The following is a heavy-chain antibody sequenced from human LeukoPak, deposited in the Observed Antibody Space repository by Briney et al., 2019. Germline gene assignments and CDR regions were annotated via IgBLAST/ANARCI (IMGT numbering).Heavy chain of an antibody. V-gene: IGHV4-4*07. Sequence: SQTLSLTCTVSGGSISSYYWSWIRQPAGKGLEWIGRIYTSGSTNYNPSLKSRVTMSVDTSKNQFSLKLSSVTAADTAVYYCARDRDYDILTGFPPTTMSLYGWFDPWGQGTLVTVSS. CDR1: GGSISSYY. CDR2: IYTSGST. D-gene: IGHD3-9*01. J-gene: IGHJ5*02. CDR3: ARDRDYDILTGFPPTTMSLYGWFDP.